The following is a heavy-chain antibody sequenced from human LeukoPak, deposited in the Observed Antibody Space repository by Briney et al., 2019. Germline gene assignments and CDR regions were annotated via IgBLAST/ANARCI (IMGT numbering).Heavy chain of an antibody. V-gene: IGHV4-59*12. Sequence: PSETLSLTCSVAGGSMSIYYWSWIRQPPGKGLEWIGYVSYSGSTNYSPSLKSRVTMSVDTSTNQFSLKLNSVTAADTAVYYCARAGSSAWHWYFDLWGRGTLVTVSS. J-gene: IGHJ2*01. D-gene: IGHD6-19*01. CDR2: VSYSGST. CDR3: ARAGSSAWHWYFDL. CDR1: GGSMSIYY.